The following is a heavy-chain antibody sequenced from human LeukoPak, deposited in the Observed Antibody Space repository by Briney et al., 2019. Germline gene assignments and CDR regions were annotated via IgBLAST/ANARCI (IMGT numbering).Heavy chain of an antibody. CDR3: ARDVLLWFGETRNYGMDV. D-gene: IGHD3-10*01. Sequence: GGSLRLSCAASGFTFDDYGMSWVRQAPGKGLEWVSGINWNGGSTGYADSVKGRFTISRDNAKNSLYLQMNSLRAEDTALYYCARDVLLWFGETRNYGMDVWGQGTKVSVSS. CDR1: GFTFDDYG. J-gene: IGHJ6*02. CDR2: INWNGGST. V-gene: IGHV3-20*04.